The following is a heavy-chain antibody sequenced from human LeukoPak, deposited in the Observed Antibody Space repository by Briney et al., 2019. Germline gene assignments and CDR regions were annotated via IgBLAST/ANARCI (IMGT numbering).Heavy chain of an antibody. CDR1: GGSISSSSYY. CDR3: ARHGSSSWSY. Sequence: SETLSLTCTGSGGSISSSSYYWGWIRQPPGKGLEWIGSIYYSGSTYYNPSLKSRVTISVDTSKNQFSLKLSSVTAADTAVYYCARHGSSSWSYWGQGTLVTVSS. D-gene: IGHD6-13*01. V-gene: IGHV4-39*01. CDR2: IYYSGST. J-gene: IGHJ4*02.